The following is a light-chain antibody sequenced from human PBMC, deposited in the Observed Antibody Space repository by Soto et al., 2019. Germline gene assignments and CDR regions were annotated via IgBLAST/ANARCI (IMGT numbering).Light chain of an antibody. CDR2: AAS. J-gene: IGKJ1*01. V-gene: IGKV1-39*01. Sequence: DIQMTQAPSSLSASLGERVTITCRASQSISIYINWYQQKPGKAPKLLIYAASSLQSGVPSRFSGSGSGTDFTLTISSLQPEDFATYYCQQSYSTPRTFGQGTKVDIK. CDR1: QSISIY. CDR3: QQSYSTPRT.